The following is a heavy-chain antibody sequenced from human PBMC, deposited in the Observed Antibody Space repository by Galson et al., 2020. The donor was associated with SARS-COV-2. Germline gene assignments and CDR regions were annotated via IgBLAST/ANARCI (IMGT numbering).Heavy chain of an antibody. J-gene: IGHJ4*02. CDR2: IHHSGST. CDR3: AKSIVGTSNFHY. D-gene: IGHD1-26*01. Sequence: SETLSLTCTVSGGSVSSGTYYWSWIRHHPGKGLEWIGYIHHSGSTYYNPSLTRRVAISIDTSKNQFSLRLTSVTAADTAVYYCAKSIVGTSNFHYWGQGTLVTVSS. V-gene: IGHV4-31*03. CDR1: GGSVSSGTYY.